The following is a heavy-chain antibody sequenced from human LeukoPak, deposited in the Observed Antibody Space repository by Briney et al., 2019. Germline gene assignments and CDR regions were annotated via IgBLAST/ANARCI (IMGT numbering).Heavy chain of an antibody. D-gene: IGHD3-10*01. V-gene: IGHV4-30-4*08. Sequence: PSETLSLTCTVSGASFSSGDQYWNWIRQSPGKGLEWIGSIHPSGMLYNNPSLESRVTISIDTSKNQFSLKLASVTAADTAVYYCATRGYWGQGTLVAVSS. CDR1: GASFSSGDQY. J-gene: IGHJ4*02. CDR2: IHPSGML. CDR3: ATRGY.